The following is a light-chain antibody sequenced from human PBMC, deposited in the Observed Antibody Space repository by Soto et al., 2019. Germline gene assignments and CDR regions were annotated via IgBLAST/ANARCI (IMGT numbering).Light chain of an antibody. Sequence: EIVLTQSPGTLSLSPGERATLSCRTSQSVSSSYLAWYQQKPDQAPRLLIYGASSRATGIPDRFSGSASGTDFTLTISRLEPEDFAVYYCQQYGSSRTFGQGTKVEIK. V-gene: IGKV3-20*01. CDR2: GAS. CDR3: QQYGSSRT. CDR1: QSVSSSY. J-gene: IGKJ1*01.